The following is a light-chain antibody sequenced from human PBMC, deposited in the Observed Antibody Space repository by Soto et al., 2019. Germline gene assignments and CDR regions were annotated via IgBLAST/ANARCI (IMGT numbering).Light chain of an antibody. CDR2: GTS. J-gene: IGKJ1*01. Sequence: EIVITQSPATLSVSPGERATLSCRASQSVSNNLAWYRQKPGHGPRLLMYGTSTRATGIPARFSGSGSGTEFTLTISSLQSEDFAVYYCHQYNTWPQTFGQGTKVQIE. CDR1: QSVSNN. CDR3: HQYNTWPQT. V-gene: IGKV3-15*01.